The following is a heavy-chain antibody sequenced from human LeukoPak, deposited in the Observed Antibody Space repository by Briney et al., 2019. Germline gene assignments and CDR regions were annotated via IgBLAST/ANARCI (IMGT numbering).Heavy chain of an antibody. V-gene: IGHV4-39*01. CDR3: ARSELLLLSGLLHFAY. D-gene: IGHD2-15*01. CDR2: IYYSGST. CDR1: GGSISSSSYY. Sequence: SETLSLTCTVSGGSISSSSYYWGWIRQPPGKGLEWIGSIYYSGSTYYNPSLKSRVTISVDTSKNQFSLKLSSETAADTAVFYCARSELLLLSGLLHFAYWGQGTIVTVSS. J-gene: IGHJ4*02.